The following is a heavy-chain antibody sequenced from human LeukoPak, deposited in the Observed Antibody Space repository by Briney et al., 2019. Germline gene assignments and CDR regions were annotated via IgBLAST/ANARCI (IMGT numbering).Heavy chain of an antibody. J-gene: IGHJ4*02. CDR1: GYTFTIYA. CDR3: ARGRNWVTLWQQLVMWYFYY. Sequence: ASVNVSCKASGYTFTIYAINWVRQATGQGLEWMGWINPNIGNTGYAQEFQGRVTMTTNTSISTAYMELSSLRSEDTAVYYCARGRNWVTLWQQLVMWYFYYWGQGTLVTVS. D-gene: IGHD6-13*01. V-gene: IGHV1-8*01. CDR2: INPNIGNT.